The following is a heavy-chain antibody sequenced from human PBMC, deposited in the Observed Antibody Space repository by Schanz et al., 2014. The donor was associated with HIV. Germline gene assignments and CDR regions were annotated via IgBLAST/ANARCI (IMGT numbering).Heavy chain of an antibody. CDR2: MWYDESHK. Sequence: QVQLVESGGGVVQPGRSLRLSCTASGFTFSSSGMHWVRQAPGKGLEWVAAMWYDESHKGYADSVKGRFTISRDNSKNTLYLEMNSLRPEDTAVYYCARVNSYYYYYGMDVWGQGTTVTVSS. CDR3: ARVNSYYYYYGMDV. J-gene: IGHJ6*02. V-gene: IGHV3-33*01. CDR1: GFTFSSSG.